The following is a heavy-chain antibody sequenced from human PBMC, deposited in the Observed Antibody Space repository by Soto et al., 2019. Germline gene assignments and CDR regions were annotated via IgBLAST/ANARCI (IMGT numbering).Heavy chain of an antibody. V-gene: IGHV3-23*01. J-gene: IGHJ5*02. CDR2: IVGGGHAT. D-gene: IGHD1-26*01. CDR3: AKGKSGGKLDWFDP. Sequence: EVQLLESGGGLVQPGGSLRLSCAASGFAFSDYAMAWVRQAPGKGLEWVSSIVGGGHATFYSASVRGRFTVSRDNSKNSLYMQIDSLRAEYTAMDYSAKGKSGGKLDWFDPLGQGSLVTVSS. CDR1: GFAFSDYA.